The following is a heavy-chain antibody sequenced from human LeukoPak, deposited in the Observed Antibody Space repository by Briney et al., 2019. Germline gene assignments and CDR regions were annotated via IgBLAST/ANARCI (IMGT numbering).Heavy chain of an antibody. CDR1: GYSFSSYW. V-gene: IGHV5-51*01. Sequence: GESLKISCKGSGYSFSSYWIAWVRQMPGKGLEWMGIIYPGDSDTKYSPSFQGQVTISVDKSISTAYLQWSSLKASDTAMYYCARVPEYSSSSVNLFDPWGQGTLVTVSS. J-gene: IGHJ5*02. D-gene: IGHD6-6*01. CDR2: IYPGDSDT. CDR3: ARVPEYSSSSVNLFDP.